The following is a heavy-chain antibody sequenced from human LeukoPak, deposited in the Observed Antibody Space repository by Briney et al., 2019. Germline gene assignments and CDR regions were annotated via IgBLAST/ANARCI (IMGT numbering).Heavy chain of an antibody. V-gene: IGHV1-46*01. Sequence: ASVKVSCKASGYTFSRYGISWVRQAPGQGLEWMGIINPSGGSTSYAQKFQGRVTMTRDTSTSTVCMELSSLRSEDTAVYYCATVSDSSSWSDYWGQGTLVTVSS. J-gene: IGHJ4*02. CDR1: GYTFSRYG. CDR2: INPSGGST. CDR3: ATVSDSSSWSDY. D-gene: IGHD6-13*01.